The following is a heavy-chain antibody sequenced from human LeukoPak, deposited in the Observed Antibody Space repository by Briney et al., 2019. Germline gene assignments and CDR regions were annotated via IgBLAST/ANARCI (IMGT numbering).Heavy chain of an antibody. CDR3: ARDSPMGI. CDR1: GVSISSYY. CDR2: IYYSGGT. J-gene: IGHJ3*02. D-gene: IGHD3-16*01. Sequence: SETLSLTCTVSGVSISSYYRSWIRQPPGKGLEWIGYIYYSGGTNYNPSLKSRVNISVDTSKNQCSLKLSSVTAADTAVYYCARDSPMGIWGQGTMVTVSS. V-gene: IGHV4-59*01.